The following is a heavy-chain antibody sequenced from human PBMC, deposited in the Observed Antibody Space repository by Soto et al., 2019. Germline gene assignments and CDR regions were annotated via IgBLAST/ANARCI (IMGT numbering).Heavy chain of an antibody. D-gene: IGHD1-7*01. CDR1: GFTFSSYW. Sequence: EVQLVESGGGLVQPGGSLRLSCAASGFTFSSYWMSWVRQAPGKGLEWVANIKQDGSEKYYVDSVKGRFTISRDNAKNSLDLQMNSLRAEDTAVYYCARNIYNWTYWRKYYYLDVWGKGTTVTVSS. V-gene: IGHV3-7*01. J-gene: IGHJ6*03. CDR2: IKQDGSEK. CDR3: ARNIYNWTYWRKYYYLDV.